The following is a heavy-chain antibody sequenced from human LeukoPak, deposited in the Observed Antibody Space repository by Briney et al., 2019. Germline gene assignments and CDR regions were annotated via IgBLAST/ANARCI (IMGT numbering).Heavy chain of an antibody. V-gene: IGHV4-4*02. Sequence: SGTLSLTCVVSGGSISGSDWWSWVRQPPGKGLEWIGEIYHSGSTNYNPSLKSRVTISVDKSKNQFSLKLSSVTAADTAVYYCVRAAAVSGHFDYWGQGTLVTASS. D-gene: IGHD6-19*01. CDR1: GGSISGSDW. CDR2: IYHSGST. CDR3: VRAAAVSGHFDY. J-gene: IGHJ4*02.